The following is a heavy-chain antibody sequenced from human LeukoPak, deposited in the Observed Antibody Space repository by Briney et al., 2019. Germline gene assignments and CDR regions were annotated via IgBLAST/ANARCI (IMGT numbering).Heavy chain of an antibody. CDR1: GLTFDDYA. D-gene: IGHD1-20*01. J-gene: IGHJ4*02. V-gene: IGHV3-9*01. CDR2: IRWNGGSI. CDR3: AKGDPYNWNDEVGYFDY. Sequence: PGGSLRLSCAASGLTFDDYAMHWVRQAPGKGLEWVSGIRWNGGSIGYADSVKGRLTISRDNAKNSLYLQMNSLRAEDTGLNYCAKGDPYNWNDEVGYFDYGGQGTLVTVSS.